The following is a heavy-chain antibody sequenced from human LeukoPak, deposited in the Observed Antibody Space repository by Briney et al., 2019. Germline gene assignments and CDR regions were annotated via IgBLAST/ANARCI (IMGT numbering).Heavy chain of an antibody. D-gene: IGHD2-15*01. CDR1: GFTFSRYT. Sequence: PGGSLRLSCAASGFTFSRYTMHWVRQAPGTGLEYVSAIGSDGGGTYYADSVKGRFTISRDNSKNTLHLQMGSLRPEDMAMYYCARAGYCSGGSCYLDNWGQGTLVTVSS. CDR2: IGSDGGGT. V-gene: IGHV3-64*02. J-gene: IGHJ4*02. CDR3: ARAGYCSGGSCYLDN.